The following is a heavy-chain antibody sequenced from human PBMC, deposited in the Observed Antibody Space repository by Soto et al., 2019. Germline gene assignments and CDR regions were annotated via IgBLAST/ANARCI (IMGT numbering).Heavy chain of an antibody. V-gene: IGHV5-51*01. Sequence: GESLKISCKGSGYSFTSYSIGWVRQMPGKGLEWMGIIYPGDSDTRYSPSFQGQVTISADKSISTAYLQWSSLKASDTAMYYCARQRELSRDAFDIWGQGTMVTVSS. CDR2: IYPGDSDT. D-gene: IGHD1-26*01. CDR3: ARQRELSRDAFDI. CDR1: GYSFTSYS. J-gene: IGHJ3*02.